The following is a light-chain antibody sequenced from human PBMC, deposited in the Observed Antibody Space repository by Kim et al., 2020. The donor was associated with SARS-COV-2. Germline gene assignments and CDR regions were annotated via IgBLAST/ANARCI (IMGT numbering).Light chain of an antibody. CDR1: SMGSKH. V-gene: IGLV3-21*04. CDR3: QVWDSSSDHRVV. CDR2: YDS. Sequence: PGKAAMLTRGGNSMGSKHVPRYQQKPGQAPVLVINYDSDRPSGIPGRFSGSNSGNTATLTISRAEAGDEADYYCQVWDSSSDHRVVFGGGTQLTVL. J-gene: IGLJ2*01.